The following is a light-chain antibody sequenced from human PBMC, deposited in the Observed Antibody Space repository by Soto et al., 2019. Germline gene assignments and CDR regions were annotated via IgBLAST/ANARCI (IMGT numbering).Light chain of an antibody. CDR3: QQSNSFPHT. CDR2: TAS. V-gene: IGKV1D-12*01. CDR1: QDIGSW. J-gene: IGKJ4*01. Sequence: QMTQFPSSVSASVGGRVTITSGAGQDIGSWLTWYQHKPGKAPKLLISTASSLQSGVPSRFSGSGSGTEFTLTISSLQPEDFATNYCQQSNSFPHTFGGGTKVDIK.